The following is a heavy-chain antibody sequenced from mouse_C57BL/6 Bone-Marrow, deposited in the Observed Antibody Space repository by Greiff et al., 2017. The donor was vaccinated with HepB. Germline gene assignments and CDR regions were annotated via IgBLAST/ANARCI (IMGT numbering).Heavy chain of an antibody. J-gene: IGHJ4*01. CDR3: ARNRGYEDYYAMDY. D-gene: IGHD2-2*01. V-gene: IGHV1-39*01. Sequence: EVQVVESGPELVKPGASVKISCKASGYSFTDYNMNWVKQSNGKSLEWIGVINPNYGTTSYNQKFKGKATLTVDQSSSTAYMQLNSLTSEDSAVYYCARNRGYEDYYAMDYWGQGTSVTVSS. CDR2: INPNYGTT. CDR1: GYSFTDYN.